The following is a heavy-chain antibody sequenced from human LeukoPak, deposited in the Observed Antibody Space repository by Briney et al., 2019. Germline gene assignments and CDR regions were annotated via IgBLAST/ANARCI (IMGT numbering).Heavy chain of an antibody. D-gene: IGHD2-21*02. Sequence: ASVKVSCKASGGTLNTYAISWVRQAPGQGLEWMGGIIPIFGTANYAQKFQGRVTITADESTSTAYMELSSLRSEDTAVYYCASADGYCGGDCYSSIRTFDIWGQGTMVTVSS. CDR2: IIPIFGTA. J-gene: IGHJ3*02. V-gene: IGHV1-69*13. CDR3: ASADGYCGGDCYSSIRTFDI. CDR1: GGTLNTYA.